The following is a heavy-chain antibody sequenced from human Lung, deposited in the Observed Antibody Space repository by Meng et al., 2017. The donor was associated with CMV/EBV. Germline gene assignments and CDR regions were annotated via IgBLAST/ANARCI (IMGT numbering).Heavy chain of an antibody. V-gene: IGHV6-1*01. D-gene: IGHD3-10*01. Sequence: SQTLSLTCAISGDSVSSNSAAWNWIRQSPSRGLEWLGRTSYRSKWYNDYAVSVKSRITINPDTSKNQFSLQLNSVTPEDMAVYYCARFGTVGAGSGVYFDYWXQGTLVXVSS. CDR2: TSYRSKWYN. CDR1: GDSVSSNSAA. CDR3: ARFGTVGAGSGVYFDY. J-gene: IGHJ4*02.